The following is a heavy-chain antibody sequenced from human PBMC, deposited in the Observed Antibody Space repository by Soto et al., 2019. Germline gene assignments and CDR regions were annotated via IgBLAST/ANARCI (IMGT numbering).Heavy chain of an antibody. CDR1: GGSFSGYY. J-gene: IGHJ4*02. CDR2: INHSGST. D-gene: IGHD6-6*01. Sequence: QVQLQQWGAGLLKPSETLSLTCAVYGGSFSGYYWSWIRQPPGKGLEWIGEINHSGSTNYNPSLKRRVTISVDTSKNQFSLKLSSVTAADTAVYYCARVFGSSSSPNPPAGGAPRGLNFDYWGQGTLVTVSS. V-gene: IGHV4-34*01. CDR3: ARVFGSSSSPNPPAGGAPRGLNFDY.